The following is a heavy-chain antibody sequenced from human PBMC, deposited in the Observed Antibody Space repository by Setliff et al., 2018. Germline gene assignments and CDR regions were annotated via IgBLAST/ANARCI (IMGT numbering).Heavy chain of an antibody. CDR3: ARVPHIWFGDLVTFDDAFDV. CDR2: INHSGST. V-gene: IGHV4-34*01. CDR1: GGSFSDHF. J-gene: IGHJ3*01. Sequence: SETLSLTCTVYGGSFSDHFWSWIRQPPGKGLEWIGEINHSGSTNYNPSLKSRVTISVDASKNQFSLKLTSVTAADTAVYFCARVPHIWFGDLVTFDDAFDVWGQGTMGTVS. D-gene: IGHD3-10*01.